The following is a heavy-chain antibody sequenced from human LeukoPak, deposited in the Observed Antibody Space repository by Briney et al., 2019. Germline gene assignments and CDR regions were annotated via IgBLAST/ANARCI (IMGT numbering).Heavy chain of an antibody. V-gene: IGHV3-48*04. D-gene: IGHD5-18*01. CDR1: GFTFGSYS. CDR2: ISSSSSTI. J-gene: IGHJ4*02. CDR3: ARAYSYGFFNDY. Sequence: GGSLRLSCAASGFTFGSYSMNWVRQAPGKGLEWVSYISSSSSTIYYADSVKGRFTISRDNAKDSLFLQMNSLRAEDTAVYYCARAYSYGFFNDYWGQGTLVTVSS.